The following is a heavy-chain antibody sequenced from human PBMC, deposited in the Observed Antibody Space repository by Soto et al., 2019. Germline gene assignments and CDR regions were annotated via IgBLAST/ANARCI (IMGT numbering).Heavy chain of an antibody. V-gene: IGHV4-39*01. Sequence: SETLSLTCTVSGGSISSSSYYWGWIRQPPGKGLEWIGSIYYSGSTYYNPSLKSRVTISVDTSKNQFSLKLSSVTAADTAVYYCARAKAVAATLNYWGQGTLVTVSS. CDR2: IYYSGST. CDR3: ARAKAVAATLNY. J-gene: IGHJ4*02. CDR1: GGSISSSSYY. D-gene: IGHD6-19*01.